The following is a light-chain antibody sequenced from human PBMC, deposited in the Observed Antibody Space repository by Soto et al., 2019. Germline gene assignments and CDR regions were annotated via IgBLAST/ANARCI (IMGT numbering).Light chain of an antibody. CDR2: ENN. V-gene: IGLV1-40*01. Sequence: QSVLTQPPSVSEAPGQRVTISCTGSSSNIGAGYEAHWYQQVPGTAPKLLIYENNNRPSGVPDRFSGSKSGTSASLAITGLQAWDQYEYYCQSYDSSLSRYVFGTGTKLTVL. J-gene: IGLJ1*01. CDR3: QSYDSSLSRYV. CDR1: SSNIGAGYE.